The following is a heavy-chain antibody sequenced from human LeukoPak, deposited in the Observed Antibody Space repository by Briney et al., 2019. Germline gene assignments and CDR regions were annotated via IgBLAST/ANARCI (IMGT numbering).Heavy chain of an antibody. CDR1: GFTFSSYS. D-gene: IGHD1-26*01. CDR3: ARDIGGSYDAFDI. J-gene: IGHJ3*02. Sequence: GGSLRLSCAASGFTFSSYSMNWVRQAPGKGLEWVSYISSSSSTIYYADSVKGRFTISRDNAKNSLYLQMNSLRAEDTAVYYCARDIGGSYDAFDIWGQGTMVTVSS. V-gene: IGHV3-48*01. CDR2: ISSSSSTI.